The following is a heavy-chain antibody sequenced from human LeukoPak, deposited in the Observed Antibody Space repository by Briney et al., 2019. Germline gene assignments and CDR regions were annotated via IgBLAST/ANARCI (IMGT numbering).Heavy chain of an antibody. CDR3: AKEAYCGGDCPLDY. Sequence: NPGGSLRLSCAASGFTFSSYAMHWVRQAPGKGLEWVAVISYDGSNKYYADSVKGRFTISRDNSKNTLYLQMNSLRAEDTAVYYCAKEAYCGGDCPLDYWGQGTLVTVSS. J-gene: IGHJ4*02. D-gene: IGHD2-21*02. V-gene: IGHV3-30-3*01. CDR1: GFTFSSYA. CDR2: ISYDGSNK.